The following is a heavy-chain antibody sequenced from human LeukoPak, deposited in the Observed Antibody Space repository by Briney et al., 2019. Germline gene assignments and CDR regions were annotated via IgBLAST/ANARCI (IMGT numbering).Heavy chain of an antibody. CDR1: GYTFSGYY. CDR2: INPNSGGT. D-gene: IGHD4-17*01. V-gene: IGHV1-2*02. CDR3: ARFSTVLTRSAFDI. Sequence: AASVKVSCKASGYTFSGYYVHWVRQAPGQGLEWMGWINPNSGGTNYVQKVQGRVTMTRDTSISTAYMELRSLRSDDTAVYYCARFSTVLTRSAFDIWGQGTMVTVSS. J-gene: IGHJ3*02.